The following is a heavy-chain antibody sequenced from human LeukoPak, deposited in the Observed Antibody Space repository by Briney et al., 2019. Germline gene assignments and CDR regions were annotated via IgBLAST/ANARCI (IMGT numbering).Heavy chain of an antibody. J-gene: IGHJ5*02. CDR1: GFTFSSSA. CDR3: AKTIAAAAYNWFDP. V-gene: IGHV3-23*01. D-gene: IGHD6-13*01. CDR2: ISDTGRLS. Sequence: GGSLRLSCAASGFTFSSSAMSWVRQAPGKGLEWVAAISDTGRLSYCADSVNGRFTISRDNSKNTLYLQMNSLRAEDTAVYYCAKTIAAAAYNWFDPWGQGTLVTVSS.